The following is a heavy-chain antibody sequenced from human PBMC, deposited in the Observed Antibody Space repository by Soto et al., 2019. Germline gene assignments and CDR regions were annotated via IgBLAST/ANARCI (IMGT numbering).Heavy chain of an antibody. CDR3: ARSDCSGGSCYSFYYYGMDV. V-gene: IGHV4-31*03. J-gene: IGHJ6*02. CDR2: IYYSGST. Sequence: QVQLQESGPGLVKPSQTLSLTCTVSGGSISSGGYCWSWIRQHPGKGLEWIGYIYYSGSTYYNPSLKSRVTISVDTSKNQFSLKLSSVTAADTAVYYCARSDCSGGSCYSFYYYGMDVWGQGTTVTVSS. CDR1: GGSISSGGYC. D-gene: IGHD2-15*01.